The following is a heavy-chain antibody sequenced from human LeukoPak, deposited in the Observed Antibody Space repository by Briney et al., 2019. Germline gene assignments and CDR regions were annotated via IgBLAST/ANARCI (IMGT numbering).Heavy chain of an antibody. D-gene: IGHD3-10*01. CDR2: INHSGST. V-gene: IGHV4-34*01. CDR1: GGSFSGYY. CDR3: ARGRVYYGSGTTATYFDY. J-gene: IGHJ4*02. Sequence: PSETLSLTCAVYGGSFSGYYWSWIRQPPGKGLEWIGEINHSGSTNYNPSLKSRVTISVDTSKNQFSLKLSSVTAADTAVYCCARGRVYYGSGTTATYFDYWGQGTLVTVSS.